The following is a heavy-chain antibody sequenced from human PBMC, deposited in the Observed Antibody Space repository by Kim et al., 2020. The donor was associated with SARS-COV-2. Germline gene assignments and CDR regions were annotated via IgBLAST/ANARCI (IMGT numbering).Heavy chain of an antibody. J-gene: IGHJ4*02. CDR1: GFTFSNAW. V-gene: IGHV3-15*01. Sequence: GGSLRLSCAASGFTFSNAWMSWVRQAPGKGLEWVGRIKSKTDGGTTDYAAPVKGRFTISRDDSKNTLYLQMNSLKTEDTAVYYCTTPGRALAARRWVDYWGQGTLVTVSS. D-gene: IGHD6-6*01. CDR3: TTPGRALAARRWVDY. CDR2: IKSKTDGGTT.